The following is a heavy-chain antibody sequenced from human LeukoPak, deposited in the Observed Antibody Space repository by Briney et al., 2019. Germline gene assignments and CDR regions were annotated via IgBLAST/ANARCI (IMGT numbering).Heavy chain of an antibody. CDR1: GFNFDDYA. Sequence: GRSLRLSCAVSGFNFDDYAMHWVRQAPGRGLEWVSGINWKTGNGIYADSVKGRFTISRDNAKNSLYLQMSSLRAEDTALYYCTRRAARWQFDLWGRGTLLTVSA. D-gene: IGHD5-24*01. V-gene: IGHV3-9*01. CDR2: INWKTGNG. CDR3: TRRAARWQFDL. J-gene: IGHJ2*01.